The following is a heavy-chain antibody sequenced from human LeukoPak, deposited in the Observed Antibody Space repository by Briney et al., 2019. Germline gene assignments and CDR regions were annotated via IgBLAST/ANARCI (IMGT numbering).Heavy chain of an antibody. CDR1: GFTFSSYA. D-gene: IGHD6-13*01. Sequence: PGRSLRLSCAASGFTFSSYAMHWVRQAPGKGLEWVAVISYDGSNKYYADSVKGRFTISRDNSKNTLYLQMNSLRAEDTAVYYCARHSTIAGTEYAFDIWGQGTMVTVSS. CDR3: ARHSTIAGTEYAFDI. CDR2: ISYDGSNK. V-gene: IGHV3-30-3*01. J-gene: IGHJ3*02.